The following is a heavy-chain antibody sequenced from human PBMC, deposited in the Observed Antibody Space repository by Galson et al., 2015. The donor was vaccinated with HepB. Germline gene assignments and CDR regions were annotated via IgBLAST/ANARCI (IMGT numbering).Heavy chain of an antibody. D-gene: IGHD4-17*01. CDR1: GFTFSSYG. CDR3: ARYHGDYRAFDY. Sequence: SLRLSCAASGFTFSSYGMHWVRQAPGKGLEWVALIWFDGSKDYYADSVKGRFAISRDNSNNILYLQMNNLRVEDTAVYYCARYHGDYRAFDYWGQGPLVTVSS. J-gene: IGHJ4*02. V-gene: IGHV3-33*01. CDR2: IWFDGSKD.